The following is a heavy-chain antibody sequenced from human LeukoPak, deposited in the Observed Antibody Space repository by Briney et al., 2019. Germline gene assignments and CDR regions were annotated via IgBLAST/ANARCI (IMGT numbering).Heavy chain of an antibody. D-gene: IGHD2-15*01. CDR3: AMSPGGGMDV. J-gene: IGHJ6*02. V-gene: IGHV4-59*12. Sequence: SETLSLTCTVSGGSISSYYWSWIRQPPGKGLEWIGYIYYSGSTNYNPSLKSRVTISVDTSKNQFSLKLSSVTAADTAVYYCAMSPGGGMDVWGQGTTVTVSS. CDR1: GGSISSYY. CDR2: IYYSGST.